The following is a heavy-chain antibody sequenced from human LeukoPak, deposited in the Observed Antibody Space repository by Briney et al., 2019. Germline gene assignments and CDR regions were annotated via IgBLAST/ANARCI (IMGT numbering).Heavy chain of an antibody. V-gene: IGHV4-30-4*01. CDR3: ARGNLDYYDSSGYTAVANWFDP. D-gene: IGHD3-22*01. CDR1: GGSISSGDSY. Sequence: SETLSLTCTVSGGSISSGDSYWSWIRQPPGKGLEWIGSIYYSGNTYYNPSLKGRVTISVDTSNNQFSLKLSSVTAADTAVYYCARGNLDYYDSSGYTAVANWFDPWGQGTLVTVSS. CDR2: IYYSGNT. J-gene: IGHJ5*02.